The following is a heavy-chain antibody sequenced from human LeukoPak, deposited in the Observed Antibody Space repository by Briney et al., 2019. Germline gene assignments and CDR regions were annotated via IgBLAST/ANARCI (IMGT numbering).Heavy chain of an antibody. J-gene: IGHJ6*02. CDR1: GGSISNYY. V-gene: IGHV4-59*01. CDR3: ARGYDIDV. Sequence: SETLSLTCTVSGGSISNYYWSWIRQPPGKALQWFGYIYYTGTTKYNPSLKSRATISLDTSKNQFSLKLTSETAADTALFFCARGYDIDVWGQGTTVTVSS. CDR2: IYYTGTT.